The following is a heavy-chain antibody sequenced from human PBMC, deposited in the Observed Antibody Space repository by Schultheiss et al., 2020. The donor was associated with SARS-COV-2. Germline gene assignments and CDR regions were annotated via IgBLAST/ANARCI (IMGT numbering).Heavy chain of an antibody. V-gene: IGHV4-59*12. CDR1: GGSISSYY. CDR2: IYYSGNT. J-gene: IGHJ6*02. CDR3: ARDYSSGSRYYYGMDV. Sequence: SETLSLTCTVSGGSISSYYWSWIRQPPGKGLEWIGYIYYSGNTKYNPSLKSRVTISVDTSKNQFSLKLSSVTAADTAVYYCARDYSSGSRYYYGMDVWGQGTTVTVSS. D-gene: IGHD6-19*01.